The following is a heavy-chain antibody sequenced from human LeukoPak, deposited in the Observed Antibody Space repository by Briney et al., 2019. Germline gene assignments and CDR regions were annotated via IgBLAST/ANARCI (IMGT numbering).Heavy chain of an antibody. CDR3: ARILRGCSGGSCYKPAPYYCYYYMDV. Sequence: SETLSLTCAVYGGSFSGYYWSWLRQPPGKGLEWIGEINHRGSTNYNPSLKSRVTISVDTSKNQFSLKLSSVTAADTAVYYCARILRGCSGGSCYKPAPYYCYYYMDVWGKGTTVTVSS. CDR2: INHRGST. V-gene: IGHV4-34*01. J-gene: IGHJ6*03. D-gene: IGHD2-15*01. CDR1: GGSFSGYY.